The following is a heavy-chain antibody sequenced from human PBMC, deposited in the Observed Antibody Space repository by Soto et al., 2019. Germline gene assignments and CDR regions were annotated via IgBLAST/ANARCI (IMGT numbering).Heavy chain of an antibody. CDR1: GGTFREYA. Sequence: QVQLVQSGAEVKKPGSAVKVSCKTSGGTFREYAISWVRQAPGQGLEWLGGIIPIFGTINYAQNFQGRVTISADKSTSTAYMELRSIRSGDTAVYYCGRGYCTSTTCEDYYVMDVWGQGTTVTVSS. J-gene: IGHJ6*02. CDR2: IIPIFGTI. CDR3: GRGYCTSTTCEDYYVMDV. V-gene: IGHV1-69*06. D-gene: IGHD2-2*01.